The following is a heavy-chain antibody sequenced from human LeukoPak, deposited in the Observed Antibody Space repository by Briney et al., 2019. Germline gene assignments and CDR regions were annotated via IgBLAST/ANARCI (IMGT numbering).Heavy chain of an antibody. CDR2: ISGSGGST. D-gene: IGHD6-19*01. CDR1: GFTFRFYG. CDR3: ARDLDRFGGWYEY. V-gene: IGHV3-23*01. J-gene: IGHJ4*02. Sequence: GGSLRLSCVASGFTFRFYGMSWVRQAPGKGLEWVSVISGSGGSTYYADFMKGRFTISRDNSKNTLFLQMNSLGAEDTAVYYCARDLDRFGGWYEYWGQGTLVTVSS.